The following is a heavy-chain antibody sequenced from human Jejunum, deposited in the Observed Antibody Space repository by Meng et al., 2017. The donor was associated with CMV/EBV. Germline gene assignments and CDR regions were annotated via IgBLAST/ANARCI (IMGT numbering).Heavy chain of an antibody. J-gene: IGHJ4*02. Sequence: FSASAMHWVRQASGKGLEWVGRIRSKGNNYATAYAASVKGRFTISRDDSQNTASLQMNSLKTEDTALYYCTRLDEDSRTVTKSFDYWGQGALVTVSS. CDR2: IRSKGNNYAT. D-gene: IGHD4-11*01. CDR3: TRLDEDSRTVTKSFDY. V-gene: IGHV3-73*01. CDR1: FSASA.